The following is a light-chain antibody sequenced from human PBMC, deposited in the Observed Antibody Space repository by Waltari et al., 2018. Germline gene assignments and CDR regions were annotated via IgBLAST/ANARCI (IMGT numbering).Light chain of an antibody. Sequence: DIVMTQSPATLSVSPGERATPSCRASESVINSLAWYQQRPGQAPRLLFYDASTRATGIPARFSGSGSGTEFTLTISSLQSEDFAVYYCQQYKNWPPLTFGGGTKVEIK. J-gene: IGKJ4*01. V-gene: IGKV3-15*01. CDR1: ESVINS. CDR3: QQYKNWPPLT. CDR2: DAS.